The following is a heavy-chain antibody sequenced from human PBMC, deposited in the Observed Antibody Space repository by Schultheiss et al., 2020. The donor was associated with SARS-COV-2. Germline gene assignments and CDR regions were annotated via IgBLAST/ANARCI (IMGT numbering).Heavy chain of an antibody. CDR3: AREFKGAARLGTYYYYYGMDV. Sequence: GGSLRLSCAASGFTFSSYSMNWVRQAPGKGLEWVAVISYDGSNKYYADSVKGRFTISRDNSKNTLYLQMNSLRAEDTAVYYCAREFKGAARLGTYYYYYGMDVWGQGTTVTVSS. J-gene: IGHJ6*02. D-gene: IGHD6-6*01. CDR2: ISYDGSNK. CDR1: GFTFSSYS. V-gene: IGHV3-30*03.